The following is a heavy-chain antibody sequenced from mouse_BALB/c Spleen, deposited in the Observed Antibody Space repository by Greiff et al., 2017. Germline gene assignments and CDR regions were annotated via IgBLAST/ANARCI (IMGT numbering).Heavy chain of an antibody. CDR3: ARSPYGNWYFDV. CDR2: ISYSGST. J-gene: IGHJ1*01. V-gene: IGHV3-8*02. CDR1: GDSITSGY. Sequence: EVKLMESGPSLVKPSQTLSLTCSVTGDSITSGYWNWIRKFPGNKLEYMGYISYSGSTYYNPSLKSRISITRDTSKNQYYLQLNSVTTEDTATYYCARSPYGNWYFDVWGAGTTVTVSS. D-gene: IGHD2-10*02.